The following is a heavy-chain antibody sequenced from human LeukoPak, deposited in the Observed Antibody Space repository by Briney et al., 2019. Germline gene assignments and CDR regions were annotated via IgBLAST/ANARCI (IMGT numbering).Heavy chain of an antibody. Sequence: SETLSLTCTVSGGSVSSSNWWTWIRQTPGKGLEWIGEIFHTGHTNYSPSLKSRVTISVDKSSNHFSLNLNSVTAADTAVYYCARDGGLTIVRGVVDLWGQGTLVTVSS. CDR2: IFHTGHT. V-gene: IGHV4-4*02. CDR3: ARDGGLTIVRGVVDL. D-gene: IGHD3-10*01. CDR1: GGSVSSSNW. J-gene: IGHJ5*02.